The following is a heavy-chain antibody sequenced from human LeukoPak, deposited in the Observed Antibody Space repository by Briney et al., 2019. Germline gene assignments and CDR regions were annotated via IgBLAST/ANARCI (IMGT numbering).Heavy chain of an antibody. V-gene: IGHV3-20*04. J-gene: IGHJ4*02. Sequence: GGSLRLSCVASGLTFDDYGMSWVRQAPGKGLEWVSGINWNGGTTTYADSVKGRFTISRDNAKNSLYLQMNSLRVEDTAFYYCARNSGANVYTYSFQYWGRGTLVAVSS. D-gene: IGHD1-26*01. CDR1: GLTFDDYG. CDR3: ARNSGANVYTYSFQY. CDR2: INWNGGTT.